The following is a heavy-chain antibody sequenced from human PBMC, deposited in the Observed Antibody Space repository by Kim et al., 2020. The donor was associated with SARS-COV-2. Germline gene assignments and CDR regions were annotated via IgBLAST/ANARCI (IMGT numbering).Heavy chain of an antibody. J-gene: IGHJ4*02. CDR3: ARHLSGSYYARFDS. V-gene: IGHV4-59*08. D-gene: IGHD1-26*01. CDR1: GGSISSNY. CDR2: IYFSGST. Sequence: SETLSLTCTVSGGSISSNYWSWIRQPPGKGLEWIGHIYFSGSTNYSPSLKRRVTMSVDTSKNQFSLRLSSVTATDTAVYYCARHLSGSYYARFDSWGQGILVTVSS.